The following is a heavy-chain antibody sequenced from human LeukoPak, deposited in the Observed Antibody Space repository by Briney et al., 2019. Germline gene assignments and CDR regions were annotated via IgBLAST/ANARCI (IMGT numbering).Heavy chain of an antibody. Sequence: SVKVSCKASGGTFSSYAISWVRQAPGQGLEWMGGIIPIFGTANYAQKFQGRVTITADESTSTAYMELSGLRSEDTAVYYCARAPSALAQYYYYYYYMDVWGKGTTVTVSS. CDR3: ARAPSALAQYYYYYYYMDV. J-gene: IGHJ6*03. CDR1: GGTFSSYA. V-gene: IGHV1-69*13. D-gene: IGHD5-18*01. CDR2: IIPIFGTA.